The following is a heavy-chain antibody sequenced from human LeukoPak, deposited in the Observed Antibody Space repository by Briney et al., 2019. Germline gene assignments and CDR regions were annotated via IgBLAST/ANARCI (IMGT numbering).Heavy chain of an antibody. V-gene: IGHV1-46*01. CDR2: INPSGGST. CDR1: GYTFTSYY. J-gene: IGHJ6*02. D-gene: IGHD5-12*01. Sequence: EASVKVSCKASGYTFTSYYMHWVRQAPGQGLEWMGIINPSGGSTSYAQKFQGRVTMTRDTSTSTVYMELSSLRSEDTAVCYCLRDSGYDWGYYYGMDVWGQGTTVTVSS. CDR3: LRDSGYDWGYYYGMDV.